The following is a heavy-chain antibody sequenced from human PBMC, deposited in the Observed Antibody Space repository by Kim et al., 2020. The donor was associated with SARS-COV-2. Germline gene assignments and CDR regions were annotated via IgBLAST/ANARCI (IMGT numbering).Heavy chain of an antibody. CDR2: INHSGST. CDR3: ARGTRWELLNH. Sequence: SETLSLTCAVYGGSFSGYYWSWIRQPPGKGLEWIGEINHSGSTNYNPSLKSRVTISVDTSKNQFSLKLSSVTAADTAVYYCARGTRWELLNHGGQGTLVTVSS. V-gene: IGHV4-34*01. D-gene: IGHD1-26*01. J-gene: IGHJ1*01. CDR1: GGSFSGYY.